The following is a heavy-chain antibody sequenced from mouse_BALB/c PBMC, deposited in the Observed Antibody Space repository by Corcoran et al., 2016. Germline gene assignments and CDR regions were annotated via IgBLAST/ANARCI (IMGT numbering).Heavy chain of an antibody. CDR3: AREPYAMDY. V-gene: IGHV9-3-1*01. CDR1: GYTFTNYG. J-gene: IGHJ4*01. CDR2: INTYTGEP. Sequence: QIQLVQSGPELKKPGETVKISCRASGYTFTNYGMNWVKKAPGKGLKWMGWINTYTGEPTYADDFKGRFAFSLETSASTAYLQINNLKNEDTATYFCAREPYAMDYWGQGTSVTVSS.